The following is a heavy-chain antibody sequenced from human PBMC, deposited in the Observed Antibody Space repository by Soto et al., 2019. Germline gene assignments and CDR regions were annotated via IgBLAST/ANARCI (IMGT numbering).Heavy chain of an antibody. CDR3: AGLRGYAGSPIDY. Sequence: SETLSVTCTVSGGSIISGYWSWIRQPPGKGLEWIGYISYSGNTNYNPSLKSRVTMSVDTPKNQFSLRLSSVTTADTAVYYCAGLRGYAGSPIDYWAQGTLVTVSP. D-gene: IGHD2-15*01. J-gene: IGHJ4*02. CDR2: ISYSGNT. CDR1: GGSIISGY. V-gene: IGHV4-59*01.